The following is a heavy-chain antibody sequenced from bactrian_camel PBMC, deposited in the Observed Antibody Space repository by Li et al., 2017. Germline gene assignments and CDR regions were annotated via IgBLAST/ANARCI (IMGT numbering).Heavy chain of an antibody. J-gene: IGHJ6*01. CDR2: IRADGTT. Sequence: HVQLVESGGGSVQSGGSLRLSCEASRITYSPGCMAWFRQAAGQEREGVASIRADGTTSYPDSVKGRFTISKDQAKDTVYLQMNSLKPEDTAMYSCDTNIASICRVDSWGQGTQVTVS. V-gene: IGHV3S53*01. CDR1: RITYSPGC. CDR3: DTNIASICRVDS.